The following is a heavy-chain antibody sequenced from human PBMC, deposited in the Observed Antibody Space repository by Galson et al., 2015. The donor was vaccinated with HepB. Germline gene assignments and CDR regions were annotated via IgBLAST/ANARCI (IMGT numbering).Heavy chain of an antibody. V-gene: IGHV3-33*01. J-gene: IGHJ3*02. D-gene: IGHD3-22*01. CDR3: ARESHYYYDPFRDAFDI. CDR2: IWYDGSNK. CDR1: GFTFSSYG. Sequence: SLRLSCAASGFTFSSYGMHWVRQAPGKGLEWVAVIWYDGSNKYYADSVKGRFTISRDNSKNTLYLQMNSLRAEDTAVYYCARESHYYYDPFRDAFDIWGQGTMVTVFS.